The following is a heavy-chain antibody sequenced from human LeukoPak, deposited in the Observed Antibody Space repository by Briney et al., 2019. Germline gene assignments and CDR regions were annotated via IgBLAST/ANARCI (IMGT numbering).Heavy chain of an antibody. Sequence: ASVKVSCKASGYTFTGYYMHWVRQAPGQGLEWMGWINPSSGNTGYAQKFQGRVTMTRNTSISTAYMELSSLRSEDTAVYYCARGVDPYSSSWSDLDAFDIWGQGTMVTVSS. V-gene: IGHV1-8*02. D-gene: IGHD6-13*01. J-gene: IGHJ3*02. CDR1: GYTFTGYY. CDR3: ARGVDPYSSSWSDLDAFDI. CDR2: INPSSGNT.